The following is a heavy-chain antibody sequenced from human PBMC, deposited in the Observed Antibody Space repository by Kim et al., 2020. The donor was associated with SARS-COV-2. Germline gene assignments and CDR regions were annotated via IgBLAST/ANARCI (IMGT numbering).Heavy chain of an antibody. V-gene: IGHV3-30*02. D-gene: IGHD3-10*01. Sequence: YYADSVKGRFTISRDNSKNTLYLQMNSLRAEDTAVYYCAKVLRFGEYFDYWGQGTLVTVSS. J-gene: IGHJ4*02. CDR3: AKVLRFGEYFDY.